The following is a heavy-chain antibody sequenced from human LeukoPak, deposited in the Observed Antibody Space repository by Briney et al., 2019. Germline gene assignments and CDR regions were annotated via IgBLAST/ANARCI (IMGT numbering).Heavy chain of an antibody. Sequence: GGSLRLSCVPSGFTSSSYSMNWVRPAPGKGLEWVSSISSSSSYIYYADSVKRRFTISRDNAKNSLYLQMNSLRAEDTAVYYCARESYGDYVFDYWGQGTLVTVSS. CDR2: ISSSSSYI. J-gene: IGHJ4*02. CDR3: ARESYGDYVFDY. CDR1: GFTSSSYS. D-gene: IGHD4-17*01. V-gene: IGHV3-21*01.